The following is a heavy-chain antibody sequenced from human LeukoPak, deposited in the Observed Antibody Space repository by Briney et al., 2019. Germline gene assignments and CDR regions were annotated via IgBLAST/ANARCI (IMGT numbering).Heavy chain of an antibody. V-gene: IGHV3-74*01. CDR2: INSEGSAT. Sequence: GGSLRLSCAASGLTISNYWMHWVRQGPGKGLMWFSRINSEGSATSYADSVKGRFTISRDNAKNTLFLQMDSLRADDTAVYYCVRDRYGSGRTDAFDIWGQGTMVTVSS. CDR1: GLTISNYW. J-gene: IGHJ3*02. D-gene: IGHD3-10*01. CDR3: VRDRYGSGRTDAFDI.